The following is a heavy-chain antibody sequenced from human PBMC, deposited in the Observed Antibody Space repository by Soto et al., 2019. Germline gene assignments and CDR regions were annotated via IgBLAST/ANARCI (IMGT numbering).Heavy chain of an antibody. V-gene: IGHV3-23*01. CDR2: ISGSGGST. CDR1: GFTFSSDA. CDR3: AKDLGDIAAAGNPDY. D-gene: IGHD6-13*01. J-gene: IGHJ4*02. Sequence: VGSLRLSCAASGFTFSSDAMSWVRQAPGKGLEWVSAISGSGGSTYYADSVKGRSTISRDNSKNTLYLQMNSLRAEEAAVYYCAKDLGDIAAAGNPDYWGQGTLVTVSS.